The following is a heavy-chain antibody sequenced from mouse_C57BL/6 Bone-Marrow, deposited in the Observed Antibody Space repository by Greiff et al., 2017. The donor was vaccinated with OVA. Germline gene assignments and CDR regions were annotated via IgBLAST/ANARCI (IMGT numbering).Heavy chain of an antibody. V-gene: IGHV14-4*01. CDR1: GFNIKDDY. D-gene: IGHD2-4*01. J-gene: IGHJ2*01. Sequence: VQLQQSGAELVRPGASVKLSCTASGFNIKDDYMHWVKQRPEQGLEWIGWIDPENGDTEYASKFQGKATITADTSSNTAYMQLSSLTSEDSAVYYCASDYDGVDYWGQGTTLTVSS. CDR3: ASDYDGVDY. CDR2: IDPENGDT.